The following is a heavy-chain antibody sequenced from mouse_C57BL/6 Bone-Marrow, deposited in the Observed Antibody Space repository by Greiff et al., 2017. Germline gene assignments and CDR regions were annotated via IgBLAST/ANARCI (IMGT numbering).Heavy chain of an antibody. Sequence: VKLQESGPGLVAPSQSLSITCTVSGFSLTSYGVHWVRQPPGKGLEWLVVIWSDGSTTYNSAPKSRLSISKDNSKSQVFFKMNSLQTDDRAMYDCARHGESNYPYFDYWGQGTTLTVSS. V-gene: IGHV2-6-1*01. CDR3: ARHGESNYPYFDY. J-gene: IGHJ2*01. CDR1: GFSLTSYG. CDR2: IWSDGST. D-gene: IGHD2-5*01.